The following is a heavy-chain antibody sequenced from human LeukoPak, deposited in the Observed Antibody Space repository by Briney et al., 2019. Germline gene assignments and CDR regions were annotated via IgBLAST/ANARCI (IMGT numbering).Heavy chain of an antibody. D-gene: IGHD6-13*01. V-gene: IGHV4-34*01. Sequence: SETLSLTCAVYGGSFSDYYWSWIRQPPGKGLEWIGEINHSGSTNYNPSLKSRVTISVDTSKNQFSLKLSSVTAADTAVYYCARGGARFDRFRIAAAGTLKPHYYYGMDVWDQGTTVTVSS. CDR1: GGSFSDYY. J-gene: IGHJ6*02. CDR3: ARGGARFDRFRIAAAGTLKPHYYYGMDV. CDR2: INHSGST.